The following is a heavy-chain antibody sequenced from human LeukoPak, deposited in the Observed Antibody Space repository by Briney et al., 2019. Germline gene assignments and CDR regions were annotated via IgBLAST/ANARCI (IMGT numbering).Heavy chain of an antibody. CDR3: ARDKGYYYDY. Sequence: XXXGXTXTXXXMHWVRQAPGQGLEWMGWINPNSGGTNYAQKFQGRVTMTRDTSISTAYMELSRLRPDDTALYYCARDKGYYYDYWGQGTLVTVSS. CDR1: GXTXTXXX. V-gene: IGHV1-2*02. D-gene: IGHD3-22*01. J-gene: IGHJ4*02. CDR2: INPNSGGT.